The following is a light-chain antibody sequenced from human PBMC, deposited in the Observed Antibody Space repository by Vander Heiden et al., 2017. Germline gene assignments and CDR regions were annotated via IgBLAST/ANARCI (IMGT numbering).Light chain of an antibody. Sequence: DIRITQSPSSLSASVGDRVTITCRASQNIRNFLNWYQQRPGKPPNLLIYAASSLQSGVPSRFSGSGSGTDFTLTINNLQPGDFASYYCQLSYSATWTFGQGTTVEIK. CDR3: QLSYSATWT. CDR2: AAS. V-gene: IGKV1-39*01. J-gene: IGKJ1*01. CDR1: QNIRNF.